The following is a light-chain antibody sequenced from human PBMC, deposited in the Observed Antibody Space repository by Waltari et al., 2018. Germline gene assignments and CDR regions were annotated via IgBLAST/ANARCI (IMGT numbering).Light chain of an antibody. Sequence: EIVMTQSPDTLSVSPGERANLSCRASQTINNNLAWFQQKPGQPPRLLIYGASTRATDIPARFSGSGSGTAFTLTISSLQSEDIAVYFCQQYNNWPLTFGPGTKVETK. CDR3: QQYNNWPLT. CDR2: GAS. CDR1: QTINNN. J-gene: IGKJ1*01. V-gene: IGKV3-15*01.